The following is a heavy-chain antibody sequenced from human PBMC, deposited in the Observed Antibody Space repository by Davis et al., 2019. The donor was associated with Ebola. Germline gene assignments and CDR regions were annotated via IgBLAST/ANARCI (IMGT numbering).Heavy chain of an antibody. Sequence: GESLKISCTGSGFTFSNYEFNWVRQAPGKGLEWLSYINSEGSYMYYEDSLKGRFTTSRDNAKKTLYLEMTSLRAEDTAVFYCASNNDWRFDYWGQGALVTVSS. CDR3: ASNNDWRFDY. CDR2: INSEGSYM. J-gene: IGHJ4*02. V-gene: IGHV3-48*03. CDR1: GFTFSNYE. D-gene: IGHD3-9*01.